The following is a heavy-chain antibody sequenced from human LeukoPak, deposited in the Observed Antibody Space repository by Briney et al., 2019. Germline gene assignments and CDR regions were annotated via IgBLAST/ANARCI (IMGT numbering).Heavy chain of an antibody. CDR1: RYTFTSYG. CDR3: ALRGCSSTSCPYYYYYYMDV. J-gene: IGHJ6*03. Sequence: ASVKVSCKASRYTFTSYGINWVRQAPGQGLEWMGWISAYNGYTNYAQNLQGRVTMTTDTSTSTAYMELRSLRSDDTAVYYCALRGCSSTSCPYYYYYYMDVWGKGTTVTVSS. D-gene: IGHD2-2*01. V-gene: IGHV1-18*01. CDR2: ISAYNGYT.